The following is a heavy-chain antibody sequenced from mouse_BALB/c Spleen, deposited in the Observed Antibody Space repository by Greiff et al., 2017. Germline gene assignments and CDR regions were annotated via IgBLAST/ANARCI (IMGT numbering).Heavy chain of an antibody. CDR1: GFTFSSYA. CDR2: ISSGGST. D-gene: IGHD2-3*01. J-gene: IGHJ3*01. V-gene: IGHV5-6-5*01. Sequence: EVQRVESGGGLVKPGGSLKLSCAASGFTFSSYAMSWVRQTPEKRLEWVASISSGGSTYYPDSVKGRFTISRDNARNILYLQMSSLRSEDTAMYYCARGYEWFAYWGQGTLVTVSA. CDR3: ARGYEWFAY.